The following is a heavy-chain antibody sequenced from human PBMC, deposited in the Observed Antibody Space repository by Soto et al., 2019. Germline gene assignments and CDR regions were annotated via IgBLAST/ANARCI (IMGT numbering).Heavy chain of an antibody. J-gene: IGHJ4*02. V-gene: IGHV4-30-4*01. CDR1: GGSISSGNYY. Sequence: QVQLQESGPGLVKPSQTLSLTCTVSGGSISSGNYYWSWIRPPPGKGLEWIGFISYSGSTYYNASLKSRVTISVDTSKNQFSLNLSFVTAADTAVYYCATMGTPATGLYYFDYWGQGTLVTVSS. CDR3: ATMGTPATGLYYFDY. CDR2: ISYSGST. D-gene: IGHD1-7*01.